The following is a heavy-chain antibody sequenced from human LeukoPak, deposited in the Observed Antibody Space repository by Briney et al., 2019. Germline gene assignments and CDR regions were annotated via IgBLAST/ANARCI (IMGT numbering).Heavy chain of an antibody. Sequence: ASVKVSCKASGYTFTSYDINWVRQATGQGLEWMGWMNPNSGNTGYAQKFQGRVTMTRNTSISTAYMELSSLRSEDTAVYYCATGRVGITIFGVVNFTDYWGQGTLVTVSS. CDR3: ATGRVGITIFGVVNFTDY. V-gene: IGHV1-8*01. CDR2: MNPNSGNT. D-gene: IGHD3-3*01. CDR1: GYTFTSYD. J-gene: IGHJ4*02.